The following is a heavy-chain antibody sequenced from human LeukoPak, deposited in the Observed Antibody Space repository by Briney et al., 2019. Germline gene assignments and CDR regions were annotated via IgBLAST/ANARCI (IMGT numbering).Heavy chain of an antibody. CDR3: ARGYSSSWNYFDY. D-gene: IGHD6-13*01. V-gene: IGHV4-59*01. Sequence: SETLSLTCTVSGCSISNYWLSWIRQPPGKGLEWIGYVFDSGGTNYNPSLKSRVTISVDTSKKQFSLKLSSVTAADTAVYYCARGYSSSWNYFDYWGQGTLVTVSS. CDR1: GCSISNYW. J-gene: IGHJ4*02. CDR2: VFDSGGT.